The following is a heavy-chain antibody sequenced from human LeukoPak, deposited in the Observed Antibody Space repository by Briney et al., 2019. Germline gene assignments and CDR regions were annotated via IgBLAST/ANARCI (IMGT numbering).Heavy chain of an antibody. CDR1: VYAFTNYD. V-gene: IGHV1-8*01. J-gene: IGHJ3*02. CDR2: MNPNSGDT. Sequence: GASVSVSFMPSVYAFTNYDVHWVRQGIGQGREWVGWMNPNSGDTGYTEKFQDRVTMTRDTSRRVAYMQLSSLRSHDTAVYYCAISSAWYHDGFDIWGQGTMVSVSS. CDR3: AISSAWYHDGFDI. D-gene: IGHD6-19*01.